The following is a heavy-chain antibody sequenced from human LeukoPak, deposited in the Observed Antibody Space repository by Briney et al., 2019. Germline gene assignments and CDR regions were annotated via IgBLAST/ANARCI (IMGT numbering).Heavy chain of an antibody. CDR2: IKEDGSEK. Sequence: GGSLRLSCAASGFIFSSYWMSWVRQAPGKGLEGVANIKEDGSEKYYVDSVKGRFTISRDNAKNSLYLQMNSLGAEDTAVYYCARELGSYSSSSQGDYWGQGTLVTVSS. CDR3: ARELGSYSSSSQGDY. V-gene: IGHV3-7*01. J-gene: IGHJ4*02. D-gene: IGHD6-6*01. CDR1: GFIFSSYW.